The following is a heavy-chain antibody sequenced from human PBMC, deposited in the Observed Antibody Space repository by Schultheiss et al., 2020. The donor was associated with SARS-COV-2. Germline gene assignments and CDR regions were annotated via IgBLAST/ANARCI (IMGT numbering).Heavy chain of an antibody. D-gene: IGHD3-22*01. V-gene: IGHV1-18*01. CDR2: ISAYNGNT. CDR1: GGTFSSYT. Sequence: ASVKVSCKASGGTFSSYTISWVRQAPGQGLEWMGRISAYNGNTNYAQKLQGRVTMTTDTSTSTAYLELRSLRSDDTAVYYCARDYYDSSGPISGSDYWGQGTLVTVSS. J-gene: IGHJ4*02. CDR3: ARDYYDSSGPISGSDY.